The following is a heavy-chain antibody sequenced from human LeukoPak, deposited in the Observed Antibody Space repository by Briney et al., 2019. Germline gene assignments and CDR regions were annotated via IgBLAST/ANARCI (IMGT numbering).Heavy chain of an antibody. Sequence: ASVKVSCKASGYTFTGYYMHWVRQAPGQGLEWMGWINPNSGGTNYAQKFQGRVTMTRDTSISTAYMEPSRLRSDDTAVYYCARVPVYYDFWSGYSREGAFDIWGQGTMVTVSS. CDR2: INPNSGGT. V-gene: IGHV1-2*02. CDR3: ARVPVYYDFWSGYSREGAFDI. CDR1: GYTFTGYY. D-gene: IGHD3-3*01. J-gene: IGHJ3*02.